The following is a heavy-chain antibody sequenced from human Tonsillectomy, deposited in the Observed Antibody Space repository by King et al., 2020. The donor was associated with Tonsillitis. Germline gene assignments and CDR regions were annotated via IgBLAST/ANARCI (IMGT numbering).Heavy chain of an antibody. CDR2: IKSKTVGGTT. Sequence: VQLVESGGGLVKPGGSLRLSCAASGFTFSNAWMSWVRQAPGKGLEWVGRIKSKTVGGTTDYAAPVKGKFTTPRDDSKNTLYLQMNSRKTEDTVVYYCTTLYSGGWHNGFDPWGQGTLVTVSS. CDR1: GFTFSNAW. D-gene: IGHD6-19*01. V-gene: IGHV3-15*01. CDR3: TTLYSGGWHNGFDP. J-gene: IGHJ5*02.